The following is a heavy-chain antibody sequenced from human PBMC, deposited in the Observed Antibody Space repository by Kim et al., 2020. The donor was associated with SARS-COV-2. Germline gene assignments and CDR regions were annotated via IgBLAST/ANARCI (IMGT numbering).Heavy chain of an antibody. V-gene: IGHV4-59*01. CDR1: GGSISSYY. Sequence: SETLSLTCIVSGGSISSYYWSWIRQPPGKGLEWIGHIYYSGGTNYNPSLKSRVTISVDTSKNQFSLKLSSVTAADTAVYYCARTDSSGYFLYMDVWGKGTTVTVSS. CDR3: ARTDSSGYFLYMDV. D-gene: IGHD3-22*01. J-gene: IGHJ6*03. CDR2: IYYSGGT.